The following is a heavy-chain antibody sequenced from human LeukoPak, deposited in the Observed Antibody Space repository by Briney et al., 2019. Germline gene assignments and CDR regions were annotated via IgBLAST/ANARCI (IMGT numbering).Heavy chain of an antibody. V-gene: IGHV1-69*05. Sequence: ASVKVSCKASGGTFSSYAISWVRQAPGQGHEWMGRIIPIFGTANYAQKFQGRVTITTDESTSTAYMELSSLRSEDTAVYYCARDPNTLWFGEGASGAFDIWGQGAMVTVSS. CDR3: ARDPNTLWFGEGASGAFDI. D-gene: IGHD3-10*01. J-gene: IGHJ3*02. CDR2: IIPIFGTA. CDR1: GGTFSSYA.